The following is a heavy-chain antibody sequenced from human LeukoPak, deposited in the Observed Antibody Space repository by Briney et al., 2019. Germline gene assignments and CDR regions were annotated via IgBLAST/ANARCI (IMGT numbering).Heavy chain of an antibody. CDR1: GYSITSGYN. Sequence: SETLSLTCTVSGYSITSGYNWAWIRQPPGKVLEGIGRIYHSGSAYYNPSLKSRVTLIVDTSKNEFSLKLSSVSAAGTAVYYCVRYCSSTTCYTRAVDYWGQGTLVTVSS. CDR2: IYHSGSA. V-gene: IGHV4-38-2*02. J-gene: IGHJ4*02. CDR3: VRYCSSTTCYTRAVDY. D-gene: IGHD2-2*02.